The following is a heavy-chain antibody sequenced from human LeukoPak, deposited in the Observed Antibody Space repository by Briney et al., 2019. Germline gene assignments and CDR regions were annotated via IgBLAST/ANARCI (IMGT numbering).Heavy chain of an antibody. CDR3: ARDKAAAGIYDY. Sequence: SETLSLTCAVYGGSFGGYYWGWIRQPPGKGLEWIGSIYYSGSTYYNPSLKSRVTISVDTSKNQFSLKLSSVTAADTAVYYCARDKAAAGIYDYWGQGTLVTVSS. V-gene: IGHV4-34*01. CDR2: IYYSGST. J-gene: IGHJ4*02. CDR1: GGSFGGYY. D-gene: IGHD6-13*01.